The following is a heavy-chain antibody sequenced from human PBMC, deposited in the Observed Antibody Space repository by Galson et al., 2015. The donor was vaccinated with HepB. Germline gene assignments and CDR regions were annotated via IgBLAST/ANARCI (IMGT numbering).Heavy chain of an antibody. J-gene: IGHJ4*02. CDR1: GFTFSSYA. Sequence: SLRLSCAASGFTFSSYAMSWVRQAPGKGLEWVSAISGSGGSTYYADSVKGRFTISRDNSKNTLYLQMNSLRAEDTAVYYCAKGPEGVDFDWLLHFDYWGQGTLVTVSS. D-gene: IGHD3-9*01. V-gene: IGHV3-23*01. CDR3: AKGPEGVDFDWLLHFDY. CDR2: ISGSGGST.